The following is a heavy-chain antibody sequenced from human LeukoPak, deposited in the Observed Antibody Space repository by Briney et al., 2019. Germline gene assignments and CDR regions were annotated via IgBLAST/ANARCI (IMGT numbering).Heavy chain of an antibody. CDR2: IYSGGST. D-gene: IGHD6-19*01. J-gene: IGHJ4*02. CDR1: GFTFSSYA. Sequence: GGSLRLSCAASGFTFSSYAMHWVRQAPGKGLEWVSVIYSGGSTYYADSVKGRFTISRDNSKNTLYLQMNSLRAEDTAVYYCARVSTGWYGYYFDYWGQGTLVTVSS. V-gene: IGHV3-53*01. CDR3: ARVSTGWYGYYFDY.